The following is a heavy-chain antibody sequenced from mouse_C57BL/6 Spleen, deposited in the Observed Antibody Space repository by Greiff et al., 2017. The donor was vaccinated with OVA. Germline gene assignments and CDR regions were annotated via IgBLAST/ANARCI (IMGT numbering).Heavy chain of an antibody. V-gene: IGHV2-5*01. CDR1: GFSLTSYG. Sequence: QVQLQQSGPGLVQPSQSLSITCTVSGFSLTSYGVHWVRQSPGKGLEWLGVIWRGGSTDYNAAFMSRLSITKDNSKSQVFFKMNSLQADDTAIYYCAKTPHYDYDVDYAMDYWGQGTSVTVSS. D-gene: IGHD2-4*01. J-gene: IGHJ4*01. CDR2: IWRGGST. CDR3: AKTPHYDYDVDYAMDY.